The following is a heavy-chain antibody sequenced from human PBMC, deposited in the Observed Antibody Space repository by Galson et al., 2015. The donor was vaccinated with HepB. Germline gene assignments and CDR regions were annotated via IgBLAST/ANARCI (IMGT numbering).Heavy chain of an antibody. CDR1: GFTFSSYA. D-gene: IGHD6-6*01. V-gene: IGHV3-23*01. CDR3: AASSSEVSARFDY. CDR2: ISGSGGST. Sequence: SLRLSCAASGFTFSSYAMSWVRQAPGKGLEWVSAISGSGGSTYYADSVKGRFTISRDNSKNTLYLQMNSLRAEDTAVYYCAASSSEVSARFDYWGQGTLVTVSS. J-gene: IGHJ4*02.